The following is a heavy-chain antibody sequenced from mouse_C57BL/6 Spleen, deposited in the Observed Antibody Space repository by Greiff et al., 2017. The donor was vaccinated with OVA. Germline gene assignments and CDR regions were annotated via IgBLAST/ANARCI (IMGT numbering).Heavy chain of an antibody. J-gene: IGHJ3*01. CDR3: ARGLRRPPFAY. V-gene: IGHV1-61*01. CDR1: GYTFTSYW. Sequence: VQLQQPGAELVRPGSSVKLSCKASGYTFTSYWMDWVKQRPGQGLEWIGNIYPSDSETHYNQKFKDQATLTVDKSSSTAYMQLSSLTSEDSAVYYCARGLRRPPFAYWGQGTLVTVSA. CDR2: IYPSDSET. D-gene: IGHD2-2*01.